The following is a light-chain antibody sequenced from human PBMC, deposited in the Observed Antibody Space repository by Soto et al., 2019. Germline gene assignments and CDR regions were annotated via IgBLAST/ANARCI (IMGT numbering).Light chain of an antibody. CDR3: SSKTSSGTLYV. V-gene: IGLV2-14*01. CDR2: EVA. Sequence: QSVLTQHASVSGYPGQSITISCTGTSSDVGGSKYVSWYQQHPGEAPKLILYEVAYRPSGVSNRFSGAKSGNTASVTVSGLRTEDEADYYCSSKTSSGTLYVFGTGTKVTVL. CDR1: SSDVGGSKY. J-gene: IGLJ1*01.